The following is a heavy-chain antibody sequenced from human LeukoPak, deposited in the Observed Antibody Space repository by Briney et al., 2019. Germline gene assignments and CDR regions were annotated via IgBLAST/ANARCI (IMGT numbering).Heavy chain of an antibody. CDR3: ARGGLYYYDSSGENPYYFDY. CDR1: GFTFSSYS. Sequence: PGGSLRLSCAASGFTFSSYSMNWVRQAPGKGLEWVSYISSSSSTIYYADSVKGRFTISRDNAKNSLYLQMNSLRAEDTAVYYCARGGLYYYDSSGENPYYFDYWGQGTLVTVSS. V-gene: IGHV3-48*04. CDR2: ISSSSSTI. J-gene: IGHJ4*02. D-gene: IGHD3-22*01.